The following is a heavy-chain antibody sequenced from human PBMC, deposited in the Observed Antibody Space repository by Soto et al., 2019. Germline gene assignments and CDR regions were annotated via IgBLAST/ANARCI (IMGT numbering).Heavy chain of an antibody. J-gene: IGHJ3*02. CDR3: ARDRVREYYSTSSYGSWAFDI. D-gene: IGHD6-6*01. CDR1: GGTFSTYA. V-gene: IGHV1-69*06. Sequence: QVQLVQSGAEVKKPGSSVKVSCKASGGTFSTYAINWVRQAPGQGLEWMGGIIPIFGTANYAHKFQGRVTITEDKSTSTAYMELNSLRSEDTAVYYCARDRVREYYSTSSYGSWAFDIWGQGTMVTVSS. CDR2: IIPIFGTA.